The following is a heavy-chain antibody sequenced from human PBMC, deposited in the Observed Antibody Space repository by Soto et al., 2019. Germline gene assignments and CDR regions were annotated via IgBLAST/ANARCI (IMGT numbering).Heavy chain of an antibody. D-gene: IGHD3-22*01. V-gene: IGHV1-46*03. CDR3: ARAKGYYSSSGYLRPRHYFDY. J-gene: IGHJ4*02. Sequence: GAPVEASCKACGYSFTSYYMHWLQQAPKQGLNWMGIINPIGCSTSYPQKFQGTVTMTSDTSTSTVYMELSRMRSEDTAVYYCARAKGYYSSSGYLRPRHYFDYWGQGTLVTVSS. CDR1: GYSFTSYY. CDR2: INPIGCST.